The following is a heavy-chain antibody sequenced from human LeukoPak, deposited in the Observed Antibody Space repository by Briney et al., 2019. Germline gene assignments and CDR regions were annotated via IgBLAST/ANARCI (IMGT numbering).Heavy chain of an antibody. Sequence: SETLSLTCTVSGVSISSYYWSWIRQPPGKGLEWLGYIYYSGSTNYNPSLKSRVTISVDTSKNQFSLKLSSVTAADTAVYYCARRGGQYSGYDPNWFDPWGQGTLVTVSS. J-gene: IGHJ5*02. CDR3: ARRGGQYSGYDPNWFDP. D-gene: IGHD5-12*01. V-gene: IGHV4-59*01. CDR1: GVSISSYY. CDR2: IYYSGST.